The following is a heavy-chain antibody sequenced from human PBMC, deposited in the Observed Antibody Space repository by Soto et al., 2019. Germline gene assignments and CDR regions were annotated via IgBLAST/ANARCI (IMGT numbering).Heavy chain of an antibody. Sequence: PSETLSLTCAVYGWSFSGYYWSWIRQPPGEGLEWIGEINHSGSTNYNPSLKSRVTISLDTSKNQFSLKLSSVTAADTAVHYCARRPPSTYYDFWSGYSDAFDIWGQGKMVT. CDR2: INHSGST. CDR3: ARRPPSTYYDFWSGYSDAFDI. CDR1: GWSFSGYY. V-gene: IGHV4-34*01. J-gene: IGHJ3*02. D-gene: IGHD3-3*01.